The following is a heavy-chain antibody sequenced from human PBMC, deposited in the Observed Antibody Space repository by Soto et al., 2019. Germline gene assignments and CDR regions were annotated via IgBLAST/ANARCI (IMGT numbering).Heavy chain of an antibody. J-gene: IGHJ6*02. D-gene: IGHD2-2*01. Sequence: QGLLVESGGGVVQPGGSLRLSCAASGFTFRSYGMHWVRQAPGKGLEWVAVIAYDGSSEDYADSVKGRFTISRDNSKNTLDLQMDSARPEDTAVYYCAKDWGSTSPDYSYGMDVWGQGTTVTVSS. CDR2: IAYDGSSE. CDR3: AKDWGSTSPDYSYGMDV. V-gene: IGHV3-30*18. CDR1: GFTFRSYG.